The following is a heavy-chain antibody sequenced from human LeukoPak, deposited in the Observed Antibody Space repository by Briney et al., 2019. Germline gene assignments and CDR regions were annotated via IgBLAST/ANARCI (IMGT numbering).Heavy chain of an antibody. CDR1: GFTFSSYS. Sequence: PGGSLRLSCAASGFTFSSYSMNWVRQAPGKGLEWVSYISSSSSTIYYADSVKGRFTISRDNAKNSLYLQMNSLRAEDTAVYYCARGADCSGGSCYLDYWGQGTLVTVSS. CDR3: ARGADCSGGSCYLDY. CDR2: ISSSSSTI. V-gene: IGHV3-48*01. J-gene: IGHJ4*02. D-gene: IGHD2-15*01.